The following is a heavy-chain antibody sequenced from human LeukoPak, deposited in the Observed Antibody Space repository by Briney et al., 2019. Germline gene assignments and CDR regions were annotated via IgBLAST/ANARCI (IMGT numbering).Heavy chain of an antibody. J-gene: IGHJ4*02. V-gene: IGHV3-74*01. D-gene: IGHD3-10*01. CDR2: INSDGSTT. CDR1: GFTFRSYW. CDR3: AGDRGWFGELLLFDY. Sequence: GGSLRLSCAASGFTFRSYWMHWVRQTPGKGLVWVSRINSDGSTTTYADSVKGRFTISRDNAKNSLYLQMNSLRAEDTAVYYCAGDRGWFGELLLFDYWGQGTLVTVSS.